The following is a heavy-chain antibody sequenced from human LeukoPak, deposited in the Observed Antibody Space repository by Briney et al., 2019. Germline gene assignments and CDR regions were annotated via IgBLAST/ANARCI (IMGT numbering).Heavy chain of an antibody. Sequence: GGSLRLSCAASGFTFSSYAMSWVPQAPGKGLEGVSAISCSGGSTYYADSVKGRFTISRDNSKNTLYLQMNSLRAEDTAVYYCAKGDGYPDYWGQGTLVTVSS. CDR1: GFTFSSYA. V-gene: IGHV3-23*01. J-gene: IGHJ4*02. CDR3: AKGDGYPDY. D-gene: IGHD5-24*01. CDR2: ISCSGGST.